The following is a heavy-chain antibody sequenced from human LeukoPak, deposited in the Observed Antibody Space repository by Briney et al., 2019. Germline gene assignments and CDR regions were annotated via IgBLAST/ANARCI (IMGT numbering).Heavy chain of an antibody. Sequence: GGSLRLSCAASGFTLSSYSMSWVRQAPGQGLEWLSYISSSSSSIFYTDSVKGRFTISRDNSKNTLYLQMNSLRAEDTAVYYCAREQGANDDYWGQGTLVTVSS. V-gene: IGHV3-48*01. CDR3: AREQGANDDY. D-gene: IGHD4/OR15-4a*01. CDR1: GFTLSSYS. J-gene: IGHJ4*02. CDR2: ISSSSSSI.